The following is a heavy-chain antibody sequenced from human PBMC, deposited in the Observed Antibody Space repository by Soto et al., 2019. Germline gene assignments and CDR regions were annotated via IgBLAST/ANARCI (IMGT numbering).Heavy chain of an antibody. CDR3: ARVRGGGPFDD. V-gene: IGHV4-31*03. Sequence: SETLSLTCTVSGGSFSGYFWTWIRQHPGKGLEWIGYIYYSGSTYYNPSLKSRVTISVDTSKNQFSLKLTSVTAADTAVYYCARVRGGGPFDDWGQGTLVTVSS. D-gene: IGHD1-26*01. CDR2: IYYSGST. CDR1: GGSFSGYF. J-gene: IGHJ4*02.